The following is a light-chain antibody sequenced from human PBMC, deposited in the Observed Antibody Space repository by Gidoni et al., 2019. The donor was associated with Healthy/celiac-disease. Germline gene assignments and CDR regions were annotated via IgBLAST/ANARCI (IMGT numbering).Light chain of an antibody. CDR2: GAS. CDR1: PSVSSSY. J-gene: IGKJ1*01. CDR3: QQYRT. V-gene: IGKV3-20*01. Sequence: DIVLTQSPGTLSLSPGERATLSCRASPSVSSSYLAWYQQTPGQAHRLLISGASSSATGLPDRFSGSGSGTDFTLTISRLEPEDFAVYYCQQYRTFGQGTKVEIK.